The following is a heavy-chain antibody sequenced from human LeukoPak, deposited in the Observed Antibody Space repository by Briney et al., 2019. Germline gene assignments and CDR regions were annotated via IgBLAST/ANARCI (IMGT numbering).Heavy chain of an antibody. CDR3: AREQGAPGYSSGWFPPLGMDV. D-gene: IGHD6-19*01. Sequence: SSETLSLTCAVYGGSFSGYYWSWIRQPPGKGLEWIGEINHSGSTNYNPSLKSRVTISVDTSKNQFSLKLSSVTAADTAVYYCAREQGAPGYSSGWFPPLGMDVWGQGTTVTVSS. J-gene: IGHJ6*02. CDR2: INHSGST. CDR1: GGSFSGYY. V-gene: IGHV4-34*01.